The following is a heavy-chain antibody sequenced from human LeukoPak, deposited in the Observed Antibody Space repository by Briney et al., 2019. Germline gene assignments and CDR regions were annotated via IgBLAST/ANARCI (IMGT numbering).Heavy chain of an antibody. D-gene: IGHD5-12*01. CDR1: GYNLTELS. Sequence: GASVNVSCKVSGYNLTELSMHWVRQAPGNGLEWMGGFDPEDGETIYAQKFQGRVTMTEDTSTDTAYMELSSLRSEDTAVYYCATNTYNGYAIDSWGQGTLITVSS. V-gene: IGHV1-24*01. CDR2: FDPEDGET. J-gene: IGHJ4*02. CDR3: ATNTYNGYAIDS.